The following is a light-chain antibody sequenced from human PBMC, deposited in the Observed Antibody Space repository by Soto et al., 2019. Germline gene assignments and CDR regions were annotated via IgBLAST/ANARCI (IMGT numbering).Light chain of an antibody. CDR1: QSISSY. Sequence: DIQMTQSPSSLSASVGDRVTITCRASQSISSYLNWYQQKPGKAPNLLIYAASSLQSGVPSRFSGSGSGTDFTLTISSLQPEDFATYSCQQSYTTPFTFGPGTTVDIK. J-gene: IGKJ3*01. V-gene: IGKV1-39*01. CDR3: QQSYTTPFT. CDR2: AAS.